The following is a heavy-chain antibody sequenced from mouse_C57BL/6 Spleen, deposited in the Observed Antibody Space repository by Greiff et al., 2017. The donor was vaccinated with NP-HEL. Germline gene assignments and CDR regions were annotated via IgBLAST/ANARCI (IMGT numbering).Heavy chain of an antibody. Sequence: VQLQQPGAELVRPGSSVKLSCKASGYTFTSYWMDWVKQRPGQGLEWIGNIYPSDSETHYNQKFKDKATLTVDKSSSTAYMQLSSLTSEDSAVYYCATLTGFAYWGQGTLVTVSA. CDR1: GYTFTSYW. CDR3: ATLTGFAY. J-gene: IGHJ3*01. D-gene: IGHD4-1*01. CDR2: IYPSDSET. V-gene: IGHV1-61*01.